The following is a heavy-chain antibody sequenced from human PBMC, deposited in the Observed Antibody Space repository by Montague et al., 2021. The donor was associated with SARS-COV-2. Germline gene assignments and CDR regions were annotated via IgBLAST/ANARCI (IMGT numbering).Heavy chain of an antibody. J-gene: IGHJ4*02. Sequence: SETRSLTCSVSSGSVSSDYWSWIRQPPGKGLEWIGYIYSSGSTSYNPSLKSRVTISIDTSKNQFSLRLSSVTAADTAVYYCARTGDAYTRYYFDYWGQGTLVTVSP. CDR1: SGSVSSDY. CDR2: IYSSGST. D-gene: IGHD5-24*01. CDR3: ARTGDAYTRYYFDY. V-gene: IGHV4-59*02.